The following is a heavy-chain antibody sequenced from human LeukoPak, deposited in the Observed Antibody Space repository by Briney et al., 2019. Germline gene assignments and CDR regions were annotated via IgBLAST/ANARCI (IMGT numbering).Heavy chain of an antibody. CDR3: ARGRSRYDILTGLPGDDAFDI. V-gene: IGHV3-21*04. D-gene: IGHD3-9*01. J-gene: IGHJ3*02. CDR1: GFTFSSYS. CDR2: ISSSSSYI. Sequence: GGSLRLSCAASGFTFSSYSMNWVRQAPGKGLEWVSSISSSSSYIYYADSVKGRFTISRDNAKNSLYLQMNSLRSDDTAVYYCARGRSRYDILTGLPGDDAFDIWGQGTMVTVSS.